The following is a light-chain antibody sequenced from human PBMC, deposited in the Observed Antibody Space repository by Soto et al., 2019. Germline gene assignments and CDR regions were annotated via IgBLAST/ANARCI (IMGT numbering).Light chain of an antibody. Sequence: QSVLTQPASVSDSPGQSITISCIGTSSDIGGFIHVSWHQQHPGKAPKLIIYDVNNRPAGVSNRFSGSKTGNTASLIISGLQAEDEADYYCSSFTSSSPYVFGSGTKLTVL. V-gene: IGLV2-14*01. CDR3: SSFTSSSPYV. CDR1: SSDIGGFIH. CDR2: DVN. J-gene: IGLJ1*01.